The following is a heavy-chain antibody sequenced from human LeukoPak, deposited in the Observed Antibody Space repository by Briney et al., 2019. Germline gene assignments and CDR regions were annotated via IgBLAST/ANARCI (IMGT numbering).Heavy chain of an antibody. V-gene: IGHV1-69*13. CDR1: GDNFSHYG. J-gene: IGHJ4*02. D-gene: IGHD3-22*01. CDR2: IIPIFGTG. CDR3: ARALTYYFDTTGVGGQDFDY. Sequence: SVKVSCKASGDNFSHYGINWVRQAPGQGLEWIGGIIPIFGTGYYAQKFQGRVTITADDSTSTVYMELSSLRSDDTAVYYCARALTYYFDTTGVGGQDFDYWGQGTLVTVSS.